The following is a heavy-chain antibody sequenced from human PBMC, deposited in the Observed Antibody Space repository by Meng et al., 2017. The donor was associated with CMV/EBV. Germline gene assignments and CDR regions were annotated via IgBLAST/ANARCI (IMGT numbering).Heavy chain of an antibody. CDR1: GFTVSSNY. Sequence: GGSLRLSCAASGFTVSSNYMSWVRQAPGKGLEWVSVIYSGGSTYYADSVKGRFTISRDNSKNTLYLQMNSLRAEDTAVYYCAKGNYYGSGWIDYWGQGTTVTVSS. CDR3: AKGNYYGSGWIDY. CDR2: IYSGGST. D-gene: IGHD3-10*01. V-gene: IGHV3-53*01. J-gene: IGHJ4*02.